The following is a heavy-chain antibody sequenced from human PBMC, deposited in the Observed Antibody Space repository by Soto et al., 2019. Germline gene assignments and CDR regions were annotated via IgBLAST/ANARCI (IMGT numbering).Heavy chain of an antibody. CDR3: STKAGLR. CDR1: GGSLRTYY. V-gene: IGHV4-34*02. J-gene: IGHJ4*02. CDR2: ISHTGDT. Sequence: QVQLQQWGSGLLKPSETLSLTCAVYGGSLRTYYWTWIRQFPGRALEWIGEISHTGDTTYNPSLKDRVAMSVDTSRNQFSLKLRSMRAADTAMCYCSTKAGLRWGQGTLVTVSS.